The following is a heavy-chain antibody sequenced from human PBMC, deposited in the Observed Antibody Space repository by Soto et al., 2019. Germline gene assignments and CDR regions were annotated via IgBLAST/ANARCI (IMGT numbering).Heavy chain of an antibody. J-gene: IGHJ4*02. CDR1: GGSISSYY. CDR2: IYYSGST. V-gene: IGHV4-59*01. D-gene: IGHD4-17*01. CDR3: ARATDYGDFIFDY. Sequence: SETLSLTCTVSGGSISSYYWSWIRQPPGKGLEWIGYIYYSGSTNYNPSLKSRVTISVDTSKNQFSLKLSSVTAADTAVYYCARATDYGDFIFDYWGQGTLVTVS.